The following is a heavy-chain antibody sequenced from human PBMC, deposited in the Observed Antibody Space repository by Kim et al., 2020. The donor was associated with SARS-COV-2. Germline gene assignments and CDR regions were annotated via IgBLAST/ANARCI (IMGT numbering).Heavy chain of an antibody. CDR3: ARWGLGYSSSLFGY. CDR1: GYSFTSYW. D-gene: IGHD6-13*01. J-gene: IGHJ4*02. Sequence: GESLKISCKGSGYSFTSYWISWVRQMPGKGLEWMWRVDPSDAYTDYSPSFQGHVTIPADKSISTAYLQCSSLKASDTAMYYCARWGLGYSSSLFGYWGQGTLVSFS. V-gene: IGHV5-10-1*01. CDR2: VDPSDAYT.